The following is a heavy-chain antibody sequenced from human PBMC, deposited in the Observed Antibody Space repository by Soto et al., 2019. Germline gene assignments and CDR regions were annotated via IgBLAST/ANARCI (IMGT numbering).Heavy chain of an antibody. V-gene: IGHV3-66*01. CDR2: IYAGGNT. J-gene: IGHJ5*02. CDR3: ARARTSVTTCWFDP. CDR1: GFTVTNDY. D-gene: IGHD4-17*01. Sequence: EVQLVESGGGLVQPGGSLRLSCAASGFTVTNDYMSWVRQAPGKGLEWVSVIYAGGNTYYADSVKGRVTISRDTSKNTVYLHMTSRRAEDTAVYYCARARTSVTTCWFDPWGQGTLVVVSS.